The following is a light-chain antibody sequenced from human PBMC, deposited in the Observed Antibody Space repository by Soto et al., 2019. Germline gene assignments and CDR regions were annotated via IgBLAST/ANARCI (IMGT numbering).Light chain of an antibody. CDR1: SSNIGNNY. V-gene: IGLV1-51*02. J-gene: IGLJ2*01. CDR3: GTWDSDLRVVL. CDR2: EDN. Sequence: QSVLMQPPSVSAAPGQKVTISCSGTSSNIGNNYVSWYQQFPGTAPKLLIYEDNKRPSGIPDRFSGSKSGTSATLGITGLQTGDEADYYCGTWDSDLRVVLFGGGTQLTVL.